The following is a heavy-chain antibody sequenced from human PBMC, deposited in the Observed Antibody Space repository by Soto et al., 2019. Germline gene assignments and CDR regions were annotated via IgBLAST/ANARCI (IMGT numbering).Heavy chain of an antibody. CDR1: GFTFSSYS. J-gene: IGHJ5*02. D-gene: IGHD3-3*01. CDR2: ISSSSSYI. V-gene: IGHV3-21*01. CDR3: ARGSDFWSGYDSWFDP. Sequence: GGSLRLSCAASGFTFSSYSMNWVRQAPGKGLEWVSSISSSSSYIYYADSVKGRFTISRDNAKNSLYLQMNSLRAEDTAVYYCARGSDFWSGYDSWFDPWGQGTLVTVSS.